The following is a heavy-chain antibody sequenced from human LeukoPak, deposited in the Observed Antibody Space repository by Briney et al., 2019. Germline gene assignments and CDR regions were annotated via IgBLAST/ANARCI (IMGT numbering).Heavy chain of an antibody. Sequence: GGSLRLSCAASGFTFSSYSMNWVRQAPGKGLEWVSSISSSSSYIYYADSVKGRFTISRDNAKNSLYLQMNSLRAEDTAVYYCARAIDYYGSGSYYRGFDYWGQGTLVTASS. J-gene: IGHJ4*02. CDR1: GFTFSSYS. CDR2: ISSSSSYI. D-gene: IGHD3-10*01. CDR3: ARAIDYYGSGSYYRGFDY. V-gene: IGHV3-21*01.